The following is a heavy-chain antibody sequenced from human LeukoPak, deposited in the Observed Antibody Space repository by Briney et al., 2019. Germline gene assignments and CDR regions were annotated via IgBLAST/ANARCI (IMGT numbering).Heavy chain of an antibody. CDR1: GYTFAGYY. J-gene: IGHJ4*02. CDR2: INPNSGGT. V-gene: IGHV1-2*06. CDR3: ARPRGYNWNDIDFDY. D-gene: IGHD1-20*01. Sequence: GASVKVSCKASGYTFAGYYMHWVRQAPGQGLEWMGRINPNSGGTNYAQKFQGRVTMTRDTSISTAYMELSRLRSDDTAVYYCARPRGYNWNDIDFDYWGQGTLVTVSS.